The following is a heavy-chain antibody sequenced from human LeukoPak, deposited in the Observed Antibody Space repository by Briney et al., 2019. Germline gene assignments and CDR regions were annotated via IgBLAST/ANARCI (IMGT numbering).Heavy chain of an antibody. CDR1: GFSFDDYG. D-gene: IGHD2-2*01. J-gene: IGHJ6*03. CDR2: INWNGGST. V-gene: IGHV3-20*04. CDR3: ARGVGVVVPAAPYYYYMDV. Sequence: GGSLRLSCAASGFSFDDYGMSWVRQAPGKGLEWVSGINWNGGSTGYADSVKGRFTISRDNAKNSLYLQMNSLRAEDTALYYCARGVGVVVPAAPYYYYMDVWGKGTTVTVSS.